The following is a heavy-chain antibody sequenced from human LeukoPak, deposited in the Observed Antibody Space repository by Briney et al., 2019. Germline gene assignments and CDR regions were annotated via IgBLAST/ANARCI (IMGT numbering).Heavy chain of an antibody. CDR3: ARGLAPTSLYYEGGYYYFDS. J-gene: IGHJ4*02. CDR1: GGSFSGYY. D-gene: IGHD3-10*01. V-gene: IGHV4-34*01. CDR2: INRSGST. Sequence: SETLSLTCAVNGGSFSGYYWRSIRQPPGKSLEWIGQINRSGSTNNNPSLKSRVTISVATSKNQFFLELTSVTAADTAVYYCARGLAPTSLYYEGGYYYFDSWGQGILVTVSS.